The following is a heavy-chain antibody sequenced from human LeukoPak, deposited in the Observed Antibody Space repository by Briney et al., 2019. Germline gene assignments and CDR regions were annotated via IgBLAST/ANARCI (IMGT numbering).Heavy chain of an antibody. CDR1: GDSVSSDSVA. CDR3: AREGALGIAGGLDY. V-gene: IGHV6-1*01. Sequence: SQTLSLTCAISGDSVSSDSVAWYWIRQSPSRGLEWRGRTYFRAEWSFDYAVSVKSRITINPDTVKNQFSLQLNSVTPEDTAVYYCAREGALGIAGGLDYWGQGTLVAVSS. D-gene: IGHD7-27*01. CDR2: TYFRAEWSF. J-gene: IGHJ4*02.